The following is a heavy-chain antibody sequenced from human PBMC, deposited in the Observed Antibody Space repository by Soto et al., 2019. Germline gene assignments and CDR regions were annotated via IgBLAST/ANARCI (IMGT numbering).Heavy chain of an antibody. V-gene: IGHV1-3*01. D-gene: IGHD5-18*01. J-gene: IGHJ3*02. CDR2: INAGNGNT. Sequence: ASVKVSCKASGYTFTSYAMHWVRQAPGQRLEWMGWINAGNGNTKYSQKFQGRVTITRDTSASIAYMELSSLRSEDTAVYYCAAALDTAMDLAFDIWGQGTMVTVSS. CDR1: GYTFTSYA. CDR3: AAALDTAMDLAFDI.